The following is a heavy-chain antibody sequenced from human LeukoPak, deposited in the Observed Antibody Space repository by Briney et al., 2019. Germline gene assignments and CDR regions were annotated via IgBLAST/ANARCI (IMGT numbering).Heavy chain of an antibody. CDR1: GYTFTSYD. J-gene: IGHJ4*02. V-gene: IGHV1-8*03. CDR2: MNTDSGNT. Sequence: GASVKVSCKASGYTFTSYDINWVGQAAGQGGEGMGWMNTDSGNTGYAQKFQGRVTITRNTSISTAYMELSSLRSEDTAVYYCARGLKINCSSTSCYLIYWGQGTLVTVSS. CDR3: ARGLKINCSSTSCYLIY. D-gene: IGHD2-2*01.